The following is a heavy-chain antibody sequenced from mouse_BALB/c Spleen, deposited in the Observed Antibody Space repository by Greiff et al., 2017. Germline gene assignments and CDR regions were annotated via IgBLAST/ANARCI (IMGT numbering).Heavy chain of an antibody. Sequence: EVKLMESGGGLVKPGGSLKLSCAASGFTFSSYAMSWVRQTPEKRLEWVATISSGGSYTYYPDSVKGRFTISRDNAKNTLYLQMSSLRSEDTAMYYCARHGYYGNYAMDYWGQGTSVTVSS. J-gene: IGHJ4*01. CDR3: ARHGYYGNYAMDY. CDR1: GFTFSSYA. D-gene: IGHD2-1*01. V-gene: IGHV5-9-3*01. CDR2: ISSGGSYT.